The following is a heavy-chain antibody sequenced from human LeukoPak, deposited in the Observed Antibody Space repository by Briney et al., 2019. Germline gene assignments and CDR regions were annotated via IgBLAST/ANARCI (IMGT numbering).Heavy chain of an antibody. D-gene: IGHD3-3*01. CDR2: IWYDGSIT. CDR1: GFTFSSYT. J-gene: IGHJ4*02. Sequence: PGGSLRLSCAASGFTFSSYTMHWVRQAPGKGLEWVALIWYDGSITYYAESVKGRFTISRDNSVNTMNLQMNSLRVEDTAVYYCARGYYDFWSGPPNETPFDYWGQGTLVTVSS. CDR3: ARGYYDFWSGPPNETPFDY. V-gene: IGHV3-33*01.